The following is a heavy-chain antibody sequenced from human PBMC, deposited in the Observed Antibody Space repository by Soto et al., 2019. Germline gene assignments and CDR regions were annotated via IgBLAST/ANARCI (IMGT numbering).Heavy chain of an antibody. Sequence: SVKVSCKASGGTFSSYAISWVRQAPGQGLEWMGGIIPIFGTANYAQKFQGRVTITADESTSTAYMELSSRRSEDTAVYYCARGGIGYCTNGVCPPGDYEDYWGQGTLVTVSS. D-gene: IGHD2-8*01. CDR3: ARGGIGYCTNGVCPPGDYEDY. CDR1: GGTFSSYA. J-gene: IGHJ4*02. V-gene: IGHV1-69*13. CDR2: IIPIFGTA.